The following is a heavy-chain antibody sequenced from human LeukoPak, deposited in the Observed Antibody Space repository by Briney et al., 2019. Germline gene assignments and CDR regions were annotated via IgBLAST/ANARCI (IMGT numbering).Heavy chain of an antibody. D-gene: IGHD6-19*01. CDR3: AHRVYSSGWYPNWFDP. J-gene: IGHJ5*02. CDR1: GFSLSTSGVG. Sequence: GSGPTLVNPTQTLTLTCTFSGFSLSTSGVGVGWIRHPPGNALEWLSLIYWDDDKRYSPSLKSRLTITKDTSKNQVVLTMTNMDPVDTATYYCAHRVYSSGWYPNWFDPWGQGTLVTVSS. V-gene: IGHV2-5*02. CDR2: IYWDDDK.